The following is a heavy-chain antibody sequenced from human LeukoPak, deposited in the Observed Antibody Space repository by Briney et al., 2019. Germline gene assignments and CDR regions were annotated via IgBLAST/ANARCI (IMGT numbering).Heavy chain of an antibody. CDR3: ARENIVVVPAAMGGGYYHYMDV. Sequence: ASVTVSFKASGYTFTNYGINWVRQAPGQGLEWMGWISGYNGNTNYAQKLQGRVTMTTDTSTSTAYMELRSLRSDGTAVYYCARENIVVVPAAMGGGYYHYMDVWGKGTTVTVSS. CDR2: ISGYNGNT. J-gene: IGHJ6*03. V-gene: IGHV1-18*01. CDR1: GYTFTNYG. D-gene: IGHD2-2*01.